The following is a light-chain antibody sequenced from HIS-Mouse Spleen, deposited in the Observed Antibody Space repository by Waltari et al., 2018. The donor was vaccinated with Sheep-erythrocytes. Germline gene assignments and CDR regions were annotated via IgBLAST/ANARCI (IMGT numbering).Light chain of an antibody. CDR3: CSYAGSSTPWV. V-gene: IGLV2-23*01. J-gene: IGLJ3*02. Sequence: QSALTQPASVSGSPGQPITIPCTGTSSDVGSYNLVSRYQQHPGKAPKLMIYEGSKRPSGVSNRFSGSKSGNTASLTISGLQAEDEADYYCCSYAGSSTPWVFGGGTKLTVL. CDR2: EGS. CDR1: SSDVGSYNL.